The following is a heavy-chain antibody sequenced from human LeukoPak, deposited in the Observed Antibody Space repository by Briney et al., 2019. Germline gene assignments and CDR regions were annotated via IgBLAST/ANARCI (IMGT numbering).Heavy chain of an antibody. CDR3: ARLGIDYDILTGYIPDAFDI. V-gene: IGHV4-30-4*01. CDR2: IYYSGST. J-gene: IGHJ3*02. Sequence: PSETLSLTCTVSGGXISSVDYYWSWIRQPPGKGLEWIGYIYYSGSTYYDPSLKSRVMISVDASKNQFSLKLSSVTAADTAVYYCARLGIDYDILTGYIPDAFDIWGQGTMVTVSS. D-gene: IGHD3-9*01. CDR1: GGXISSVDYY.